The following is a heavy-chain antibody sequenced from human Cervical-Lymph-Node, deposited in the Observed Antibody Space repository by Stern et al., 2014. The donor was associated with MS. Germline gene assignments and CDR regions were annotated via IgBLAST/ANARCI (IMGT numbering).Heavy chain of an antibody. Sequence: QVQLVQSGSEVKKPGASVKVSCKASEYTHNNYLIHWVRQAPGQRPDWMGVINPSGATNYAQKVQDRVTMTTDASTSTFYMELSRLRSEDTAVYYCAVRYCSGGRCYYVPDVWGQGTTVIVSS. V-gene: IGHV1-46*02. CDR3: AVRYCSGGRCYYVPDV. CDR2: INPSGAT. J-gene: IGHJ6*02. CDR1: EYTHNNYL. D-gene: IGHD2-15*01.